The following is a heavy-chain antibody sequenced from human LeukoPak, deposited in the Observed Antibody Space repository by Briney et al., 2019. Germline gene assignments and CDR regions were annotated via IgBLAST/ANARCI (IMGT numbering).Heavy chain of an antibody. J-gene: IGHJ4*02. CDR1: GFTFSSYS. V-gene: IGHV3-21*04. CDR3: AKGKYCTNGACSHDY. D-gene: IGHD2-8*01. CDR2: ISSSSSYI. Sequence: GGSPRLSCAASGFTFSSYSMNWVRQAPGKGLEWVSSISSSSSYIYYADSVKGRFTISRDNSKNTLYLQMNSLRAEDTAVYYCAKGKYCTNGACSHDYWGQGTLVTVSS.